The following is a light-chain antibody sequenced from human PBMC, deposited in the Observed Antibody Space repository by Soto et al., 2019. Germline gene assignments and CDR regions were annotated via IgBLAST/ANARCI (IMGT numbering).Light chain of an antibody. CDR2: GAS. Sequence: EIVLTQSPGTLSLSPGERATLSCRASQTVSNNYLAWYQHKPGQAPKLLIFGASGRATGIPDRFSGSGSGTDFTLTISRLEPEDFAVYYCQQYGSSPPYTFGQGTKLEIK. J-gene: IGKJ2*01. CDR3: QQYGSSPPYT. CDR1: QTVSNNY. V-gene: IGKV3-20*01.